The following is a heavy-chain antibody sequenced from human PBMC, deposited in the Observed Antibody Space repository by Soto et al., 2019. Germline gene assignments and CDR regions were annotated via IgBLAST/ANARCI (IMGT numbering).Heavy chain of an antibody. D-gene: IGHD2-21*02. J-gene: IGHJ3*01. CDR1: GGSISIGEYS. CDR2: IYQSGST. V-gene: IGHV4-30-2*01. CDR3: ARVSLVTPLRGPFDV. Sequence: QLQLHESGSGLVRPSQTLSLTCGVSGGSISIGEYSWSWIRQPPGQGLEWIGYIYQSGSTYYNPSLNSRVTMSVDKSKNQFSLKLKSATAADTAVYYCARVSLVTPLRGPFDVWGQGTVVPVSS.